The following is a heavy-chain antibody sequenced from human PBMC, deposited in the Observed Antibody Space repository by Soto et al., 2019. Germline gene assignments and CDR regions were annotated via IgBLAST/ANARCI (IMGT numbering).Heavy chain of an antibody. J-gene: IGHJ6*03. CDR3: AKIRVMVRGVNFGYMDV. D-gene: IGHD3-10*01. Sequence: GGSLRLSCAASGFTFSSYAMSWVRQAPGKGLEWVSAISGSGGSTYYADSGKGRFTISRDNSKNTLYLQMNSLRAEDTAVYYCAKIRVMVRGVNFGYMDVWGKGTTVTVSS. CDR1: GFTFSSYA. V-gene: IGHV3-23*01. CDR2: ISGSGGST.